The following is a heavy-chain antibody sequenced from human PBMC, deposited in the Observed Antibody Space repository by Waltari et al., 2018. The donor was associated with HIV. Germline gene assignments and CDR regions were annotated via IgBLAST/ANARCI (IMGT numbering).Heavy chain of an antibody. V-gene: IGHV7-4-1*02. Sequence: QVQLVQSGSELRTPGASVILSCKASGYSFTDYSLNWVRQAPGQGLEWMGWIHTNTGKPSYYQAFTGRFVFSLDTSVSTAFLQINSLKTEDTAVYYCARLNLKRGYFPSFWGQGTLVTVSS. CDR3: ARLNLKRGYFPSF. CDR1: GYSFTDYS. D-gene: IGHD3-22*01. CDR2: IHTNTGKP. J-gene: IGHJ4*02.